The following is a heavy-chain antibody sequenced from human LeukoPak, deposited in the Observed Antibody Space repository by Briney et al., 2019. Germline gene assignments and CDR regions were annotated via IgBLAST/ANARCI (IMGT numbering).Heavy chain of an antibody. Sequence: SGPTLVKPTQTLTLTCTFSGFSLTTSGVGVGWIRQPPGKALEWLALIYWDDDKRYSPALKSRLTITKDTSKNQVVLTMTNMDPVDTGTYYCAHRLRQMRGFDYWGQGTLVTVSS. CDR1: GFSLTTSGVG. CDR3: AHRLRQMRGFDY. J-gene: IGHJ4*02. CDR2: IYWDDDK. V-gene: IGHV2-5*02.